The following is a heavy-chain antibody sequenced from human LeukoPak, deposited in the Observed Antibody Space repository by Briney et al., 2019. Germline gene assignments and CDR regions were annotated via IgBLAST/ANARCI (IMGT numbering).Heavy chain of an antibody. CDR1: GFTFSSYA. CDR3: ARADYGDHYFDY. CDR2: ISSNGGST. V-gene: IGHV3-64*02. Sequence: GGSLRLSCAASGFTFSSYAMHWVRQAPGKGLEYVSAISSNGGSTYYADSVKGRFTISRDNSKNTLYLQMNSLRAEDTAVYYCARADYGDHYFDYWGQGTLVTVSS. J-gene: IGHJ4*02. D-gene: IGHD4-17*01.